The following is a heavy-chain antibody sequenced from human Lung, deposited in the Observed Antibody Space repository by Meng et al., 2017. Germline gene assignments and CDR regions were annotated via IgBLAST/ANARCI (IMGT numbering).Heavy chain of an antibody. D-gene: IGHD3-10*01. V-gene: IGHV1-18*01. J-gene: IGHJ4*02. CDR3: ARGTPGRSYSDY. CDR1: DYTFTGYG. Sequence: QVQPVQSGPAVKTPGASVKVSCNASDYTFTGYGVSWVRQATGKVIEWMAWRGAHDGDTSHEPKFQGRVTVSADRPTATAYMELRSLRSDDKAVYYCARGTPGRSYSDYWGQGTLVTVSS. CDR2: RGAHDGDT.